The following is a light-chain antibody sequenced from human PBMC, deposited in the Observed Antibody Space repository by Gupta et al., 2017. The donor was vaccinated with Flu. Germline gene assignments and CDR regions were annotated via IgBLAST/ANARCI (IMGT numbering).Light chain of an antibody. CDR2: GES. CDR1: QSVSSTF. Sequence: EIVLTQSPGTLSLSRGERATLSCRASQSVSSTFLAWYQQRPGQAHRLLIYGESSRATGITDRVSGSGYGTDFTRTISRLEPEDYAREYGQQYFKTFGQGTKVEIK. CDR3: QQYFKT. J-gene: IGKJ1*01. V-gene: IGKV3-20*01.